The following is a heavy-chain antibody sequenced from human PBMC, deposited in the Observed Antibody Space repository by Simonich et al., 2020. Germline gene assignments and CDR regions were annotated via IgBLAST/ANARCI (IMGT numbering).Heavy chain of an antibody. Sequence: QVQLVQSGAEVKKPGASVKVSCKASGYTFTGYYMNWVRQAPGQGLEWMGWINPNSGGTNDAQKFKGRVTMTMDTSISTAYMELSRLRSDDTAVYYCARVRFEAFDIWGQGTMVTVSS. V-gene: IGHV1-2*02. CDR3: ARVRFEAFDI. J-gene: IGHJ3*02. CDR1: GYTFTGYY. CDR2: INPNSGGT.